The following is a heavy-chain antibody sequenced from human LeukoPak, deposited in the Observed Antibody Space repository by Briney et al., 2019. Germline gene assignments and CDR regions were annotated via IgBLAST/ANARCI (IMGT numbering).Heavy chain of an antibody. V-gene: IGHV3-9*01. Sequence: LSGGSLRLSCAASGFTFDDYAMHWVRQAPGRGLEWVSVISWNSGSIDYADSVKGRFTISKDNARNSLYLQMNSLRAEDTALYYCAKDMKVRRVENVVGATALAWGQGTLVTVSS. CDR1: GFTFDDYA. CDR2: ISWNSGSI. CDR3: AKDMKVRRVENVVGATALA. D-gene: IGHD1-26*01. J-gene: IGHJ5*02.